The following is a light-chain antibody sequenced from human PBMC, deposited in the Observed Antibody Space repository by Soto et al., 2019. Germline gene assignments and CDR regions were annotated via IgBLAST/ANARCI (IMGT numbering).Light chain of an antibody. V-gene: IGKV3-15*01. CDR1: QSVSSN. J-gene: IGKJ1*01. Sequence: DIVLTQSPATLSVSPGERATLSCRASQSVSSNLVWYQQKPGQAPRLLIYGASTRVTGIPARFSGSGSGTEFTLTISSLQSEDFAVYYCQQYHNWWTFGQGTKVDIK. CDR3: QQYHNWWT. CDR2: GAS.